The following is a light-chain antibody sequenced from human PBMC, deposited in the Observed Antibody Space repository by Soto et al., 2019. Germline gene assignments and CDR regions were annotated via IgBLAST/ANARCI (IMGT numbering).Light chain of an antibody. CDR1: QSIGSY. J-gene: IGKJ1*01. CDR2: AAS. Sequence: DIQMTQSPSSLSASVGDRVTITCRASQSIGSYVNWYQQKPGKAPNLLIYAASTLQSGVPSRFSGSGSGADFTLTISSLQPEDFATYYCQQSHSTPQAFGQGTKVEIK. CDR3: QQSHSTPQA. V-gene: IGKV1-39*01.